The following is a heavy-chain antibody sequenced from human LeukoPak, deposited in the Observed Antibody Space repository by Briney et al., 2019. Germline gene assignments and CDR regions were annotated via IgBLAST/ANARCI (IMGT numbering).Heavy chain of an antibody. Sequence: SVKVSCKASGGTFSSYAISWVRQAPGQGLEWMGGIIPIFGTANYAQKFQGRVTITADESTSTAYMELSSLRSEDTAVYYCARVGRGGDYYDSSGYTHFDYWGQGTLVTVSS. D-gene: IGHD3-22*01. CDR3: ARVGRGGDYYDSSGYTHFDY. V-gene: IGHV1-69*13. J-gene: IGHJ4*02. CDR1: GGTFSSYA. CDR2: IIPIFGTA.